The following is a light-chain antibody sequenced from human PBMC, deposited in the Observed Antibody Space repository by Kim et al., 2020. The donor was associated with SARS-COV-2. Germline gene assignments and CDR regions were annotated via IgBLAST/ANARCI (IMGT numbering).Light chain of an antibody. V-gene: IGKV1-5*03. CDR3: QQYNSYPYMYT. Sequence: SVGDRVTITCRASQSISSWLAWYQQKPGKAPKLLIYKASSLESGVPSRFSGSGSGTEFTLTISSLQPDDFATYYCQQYNSYPYMYTFGQGTKLEI. CDR2: KAS. CDR1: QSISSW. J-gene: IGKJ2*01.